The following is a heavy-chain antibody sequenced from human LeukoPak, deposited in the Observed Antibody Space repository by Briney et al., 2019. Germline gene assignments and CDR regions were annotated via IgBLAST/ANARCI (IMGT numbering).Heavy chain of an antibody. D-gene: IGHD6-13*01. V-gene: IGHV4-59*08. CDR2: IYYSGST. CDR3: ASLSSSWYYFDY. CDR1: GDSVSGYY. J-gene: IGHJ4*02. Sequence: SETLSLTCIVSGDSVSGYYWNWIRQPPGKGLEWIGYIYYSGSTNYNPSLKSRVTISVDTSKNQFSLKLSSVTAADTAVYYCASLSSSWYYFDYWGQGTLVTVSS.